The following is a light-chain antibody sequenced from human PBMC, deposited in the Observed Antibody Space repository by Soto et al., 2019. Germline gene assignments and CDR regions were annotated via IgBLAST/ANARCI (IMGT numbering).Light chain of an antibody. J-gene: IGKJ4*02. V-gene: IGKV3-15*01. CDR3: QQYNDWPPA. CDR2: GAS. Sequence: ETVMTQSPATLSLSPGERATLSCRASQSVSSKLVWYQQKPGQAPRFLIYGASTRATGIPARFRGSGSGTEFTLTIDCLQSEDFAVYYCQQYNDWPPAFGGGTTVEIK. CDR1: QSVSSK.